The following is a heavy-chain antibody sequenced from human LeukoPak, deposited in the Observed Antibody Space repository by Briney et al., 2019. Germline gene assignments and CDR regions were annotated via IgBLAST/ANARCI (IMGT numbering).Heavy chain of an antibody. J-gene: IGHJ6*03. CDR2: MSEDGNEI. CDR1: GFIFSDFS. Sequence: PGGSLRLSCTVSGFIFSDFSMSWVRQAPGKGLEWVAKMSEDGNEIFYVDSVKGRFTISRDNTKKSLYLQLNSLRAEDTAIYSCAKNGDRGAYCSGGTCYPYYYYNMDVWGKGTTVTISS. D-gene: IGHD2-15*01. V-gene: IGHV3-7*03. CDR3: AKNGDRGAYCSGGTCYPYYYYNMDV.